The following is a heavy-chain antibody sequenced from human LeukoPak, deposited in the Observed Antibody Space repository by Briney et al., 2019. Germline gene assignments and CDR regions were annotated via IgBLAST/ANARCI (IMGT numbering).Heavy chain of an antibody. Sequence: PGGSLRLSCAASGFTFDDYAMHWVRQAPGKGLEWVSGISWNSGSIGYADSVKGRFTISRDNAKNSLYLQMNSLRAEDTALYYCAKGSYYDSSGYDPPFDYWGQGTLVTVSS. J-gene: IGHJ4*02. CDR3: AKGSYYDSSGYDPPFDY. CDR2: ISWNSGSI. CDR1: GFTFDDYA. D-gene: IGHD3-22*01. V-gene: IGHV3-9*01.